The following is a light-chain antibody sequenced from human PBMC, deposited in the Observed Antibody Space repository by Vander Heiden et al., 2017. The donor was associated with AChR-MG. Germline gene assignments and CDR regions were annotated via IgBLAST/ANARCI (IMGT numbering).Light chain of an antibody. CDR1: QSDLHNSNNKED. Sequence: IVMTQSPDDPAVSLGERATINCKSSQSDLHNSNNKEDLAWYQQKPGQPPKLLIYWASIRESGVPDRFSGSGSGAEFTLTISSLQAEDVAVYYCQQHHSTPQTFGQGTRVEIK. CDR3: QQHHSTPQT. V-gene: IGKV4-1*01. J-gene: IGKJ1*01. CDR2: WAS.